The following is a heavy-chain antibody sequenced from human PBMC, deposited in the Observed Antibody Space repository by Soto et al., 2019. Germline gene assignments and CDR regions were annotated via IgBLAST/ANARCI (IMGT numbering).Heavy chain of an antibody. CDR2: MNPNTDNT. CDR1: GYTFTNYD. D-gene: IGHD1-1*01. V-gene: IGHV1-8*01. Sequence: QVQLVQSGAEVKKPGASVKVSCKASGYTFTNYDINWVRQATGQGLEWMGWMNPNTDNTGYAQNFQGRVTMTRDTSISKAYMELSSLRSEDTAVYYCARVGTGSENYKWFDTWGQGTLVTVSS. J-gene: IGHJ5*02. CDR3: ARVGTGSENYKWFDT.